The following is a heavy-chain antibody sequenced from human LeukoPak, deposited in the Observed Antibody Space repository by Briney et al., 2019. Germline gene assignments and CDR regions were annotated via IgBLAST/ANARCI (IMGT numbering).Heavy chain of an antibody. CDR1: GFTFSSYS. Sequence: GGSLRLSCAASGFTFSSYSMNWVRQAPGKGLEWVSSISSSSSYIYYADSVKGRFTISRDNAKNSLYLQMNSLRAEDTAVYYCARAGRPGMWDAFDIWGQGTMVTVSS. V-gene: IGHV3-21*01. J-gene: IGHJ3*02. CDR2: ISSSSSYI. D-gene: IGHD3-10*01. CDR3: ARAGRPGMWDAFDI.